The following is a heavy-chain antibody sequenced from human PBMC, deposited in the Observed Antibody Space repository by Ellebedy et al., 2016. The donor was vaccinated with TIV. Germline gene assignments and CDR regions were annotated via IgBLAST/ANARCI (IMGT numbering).Heavy chain of an antibody. CDR3: AKDLGGSRCPDY. J-gene: IGHJ4*02. V-gene: IGHV1-46*01. CDR1: GYTFTSYY. CDR2: INPSGGST. D-gene: IGHD1-26*01. Sequence: ASVKVSXXASGYTFTSYYMHWVRQAPGQGLEWMGIINPSGGSTSYAQKFQGRVTMTRDTSTSTVYMELSSLTSEDTAVYYCAKDLGGSRCPDYWGQGTLVTVSS.